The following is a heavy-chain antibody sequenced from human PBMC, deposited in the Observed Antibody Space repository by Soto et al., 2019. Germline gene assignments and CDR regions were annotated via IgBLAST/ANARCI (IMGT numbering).Heavy chain of an antibody. CDR3: AKDRLASSRGRFDV. V-gene: IGHV3-9*01. CDR2: IGWRSFTL. J-gene: IGHJ4*02. CDR1: GFSFDDYA. D-gene: IGHD2-21*01. Sequence: EVKLVESGGGWVQRGRSLRLSCAASGFSFDDYAMHWVRQLPGKGLEWVAGIGWRSFTLGYANSVKGRFTISRDNAQNFLYLQMDDLRAEDSALYFCAKDRLASSRGRFDVWGQGTLVTVSS.